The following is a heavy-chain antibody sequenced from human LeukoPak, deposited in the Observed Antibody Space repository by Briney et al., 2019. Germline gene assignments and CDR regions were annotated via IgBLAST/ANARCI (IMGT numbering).Heavy chain of an antibody. J-gene: IGHJ3*02. CDR1: GGSISSSSYY. CDR2: IYYSGST. CDR3: ARDLEEVERAFDI. V-gene: IGHV4-39*07. Sequence: SETLSLTCTVSGGSISSSSYYWGWIRQPPGKGLEWIGSIYYSGSTYYNPSLRSRVTISVDTSKNQFSLKLSSVTAADTAVYYCARDLEEVERAFDIWGQGTMVTVSS.